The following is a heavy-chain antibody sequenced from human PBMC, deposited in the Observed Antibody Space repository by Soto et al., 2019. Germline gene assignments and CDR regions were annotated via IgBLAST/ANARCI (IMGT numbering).Heavy chain of an antibody. CDR1: GFTFSDYY. D-gene: IGHD3-3*01. V-gene: IGHV3-11*06. CDR3: ARVLYDFWSGYLSPCDY. CDR2: ISSSSSYT. Sequence: GSLRLSCSASGFTFSDYYMSWIHQAPGKGLEWVSYISSSSSYTNYADSVKGRFTISRDNAKNSLYLQMNSLRAEDAAVYYCARVLYDFWSGYLSPCDYWGQGTLVTVSS. J-gene: IGHJ4*02.